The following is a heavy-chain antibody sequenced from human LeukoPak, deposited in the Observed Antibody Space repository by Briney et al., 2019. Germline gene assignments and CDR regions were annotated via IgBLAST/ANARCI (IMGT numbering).Heavy chain of an antibody. CDR2: ISGSGGST. J-gene: IGHJ4*02. CDR3: ASWKTGGVSRWLRLY. V-gene: IGHV3-23*01. Sequence: GGSLRLSCAASGFTFSSYAMSWVRQAPGKGLEWVSAISGSGGSTYYADSVKGRFTISRDNSKNTLYLQMNSLRAEDTAVYYCASWKTGGVSRWLRLYWGQGTLVTVSS. CDR1: GFTFSSYA. D-gene: IGHD5-24*01.